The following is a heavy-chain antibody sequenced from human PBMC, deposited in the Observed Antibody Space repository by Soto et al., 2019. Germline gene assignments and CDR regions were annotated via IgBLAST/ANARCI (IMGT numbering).Heavy chain of an antibody. CDR2: ISSSSSYI. Sequence: GGSLRLSCAASGFTFSSYSMNWVRQAPGKGLEWVSSISSSSSYIYYADSVKGRFTISRDNAKNSLYLQMNSLRAEDTAVYYCARDLGYSAAGRFDYWGQGTLVTVSS. J-gene: IGHJ4*02. D-gene: IGHD6-13*01. V-gene: IGHV3-21*01. CDR1: GFTFSSYS. CDR3: ARDLGYSAAGRFDY.